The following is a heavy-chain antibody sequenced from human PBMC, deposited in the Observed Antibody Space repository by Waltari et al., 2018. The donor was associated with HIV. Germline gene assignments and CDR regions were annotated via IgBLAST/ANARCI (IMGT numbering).Heavy chain of an antibody. CDR1: GFTFTSYI. Sequence: EVLLVESGGGLVKPGGSLRLSCAASGFTFTSYIMSWVRQAPGKGLELVSSISSSSSSYIFYADSVKGRFTISRDNTKNSLYLQMDSLRDDDTAVYYCAREMATVYVDYWGQGTLVTVSS. V-gene: IGHV3-21*02. CDR3: AREMATVYVDY. J-gene: IGHJ4*02. D-gene: IGHD4-17*01. CDR2: ISSSSSSYI.